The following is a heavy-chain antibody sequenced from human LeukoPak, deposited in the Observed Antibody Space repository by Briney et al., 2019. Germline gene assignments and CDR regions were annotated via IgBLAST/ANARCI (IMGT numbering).Heavy chain of an antibody. CDR2: MSAYNGNT. CDR1: GYTFTSYG. CDR3: ARAAIRKDGSGYFY. J-gene: IGHJ4*02. V-gene: IGHV1-18*01. D-gene: IGHD3-22*01. Sequence: GASVNVSCTASGYTFTSYGISWVRQAPGQGLEWMGWMSAYNGNTNYVPNLQGRVTMTTDPSTSTAYMELRSLRSDDTAVYYCARAAIRKDGSGYFYWGQGTLVTVSS.